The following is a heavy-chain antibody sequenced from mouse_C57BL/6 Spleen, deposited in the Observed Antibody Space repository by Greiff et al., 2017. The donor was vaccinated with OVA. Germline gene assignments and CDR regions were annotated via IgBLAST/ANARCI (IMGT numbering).Heavy chain of an antibody. V-gene: IGHV2-3*01. D-gene: IGHD2-1*01. Sequence: VHLVESGPGLVAPSQILSITCTVSGFSLTSYGVSWVRQPPGKGLEWLGVIWGDGSTNYHSALISRLSISKDNSKSQVFLKLNSLQTDDTATYYCAKGLGGKRGYAMDYWGQGTSVTVSS. J-gene: IGHJ4*01. CDR2: IWGDGST. CDR1: GFSLTSYG. CDR3: AKGLGGKRGYAMDY.